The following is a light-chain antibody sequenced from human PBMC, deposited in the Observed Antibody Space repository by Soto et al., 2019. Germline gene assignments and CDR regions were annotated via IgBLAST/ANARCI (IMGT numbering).Light chain of an antibody. CDR2: AAS. J-gene: IGKJ1*01. V-gene: IGKV1-39*01. CDR3: QQTYSTPRT. CDR1: QGISSY. Sequence: DIQMTQSPSYLSASVVDRVTITCRASQGISSYLNWYQQKPGKAPKLLIYAASTLQSVVPSRFSGSGSGTDFTLTISSLQPEDFSTYYCQQTYSTPRTFGQGTKV.